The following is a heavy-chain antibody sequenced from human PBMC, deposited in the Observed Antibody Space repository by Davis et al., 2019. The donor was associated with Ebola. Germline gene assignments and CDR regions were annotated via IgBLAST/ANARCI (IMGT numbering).Heavy chain of an antibody. V-gene: IGHV3-21*01. CDR1: GFTFSSYS. CDR2: ISSSSSYI. CDR3: ARAYYDSSGSLGDAFDI. J-gene: IGHJ3*02. Sequence: PGGSLRLSCAASGFTFSSYSMNWVRQAPGKGLEWVSSISSSSSYIYYADSVKGRFTISRDNAKNSLYLQMNSLRAEDTAVYYCARAYYDSSGSLGDAFDIWGQGTMVTVSS. D-gene: IGHD3-22*01.